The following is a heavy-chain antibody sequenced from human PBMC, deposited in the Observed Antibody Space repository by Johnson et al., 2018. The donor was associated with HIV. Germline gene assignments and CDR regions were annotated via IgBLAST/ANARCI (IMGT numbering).Heavy chain of an antibody. Sequence: VQLVESGGGLVQPGGSLRLSCAASGFTFSSYDMHWVRQATGKGLEWVSAIGTAGDTYYPGSVKGRFTISRENAKNSLYLQMNSLRAGDTAVYYCARGGVYYGKAFDIWGQGTMVTVSS. CDR2: IGTAGDT. D-gene: IGHD3-10*01. CDR3: ARGGVYYGKAFDI. J-gene: IGHJ3*02. CDR1: GFTFSSYD. V-gene: IGHV3-13*01.